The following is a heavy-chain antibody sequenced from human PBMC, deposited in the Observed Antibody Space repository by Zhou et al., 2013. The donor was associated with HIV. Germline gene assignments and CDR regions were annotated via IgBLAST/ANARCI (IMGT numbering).Heavy chain of an antibody. Sequence: QVQLVQPGAEVKKPGSSVKVSCKTSGGTFSSHGISWVRQTPGQGLEWMGRIIPIYGIVNYAQKFQGKVRISADRATSTAYLDLSSLRFEDTAVYYCARDVGYSESYRKATTYFDPWGQGTLVTVSS. V-gene: IGHV1-69*04. CDR1: GGTFSSHG. CDR2: IIPIYGIV. CDR3: ARDVGYSESYRKATTYFDP. D-gene: IGHD1-26*01. J-gene: IGHJ5*02.